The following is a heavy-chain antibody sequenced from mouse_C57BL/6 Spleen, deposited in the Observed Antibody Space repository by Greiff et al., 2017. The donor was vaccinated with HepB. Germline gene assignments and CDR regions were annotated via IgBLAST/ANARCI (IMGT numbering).Heavy chain of an antibody. CDR1: GYTFTSYW. CDR3: ARGAYYSNPYYFDY. CDR2: IYPGSGST. V-gene: IGHV1-55*01. D-gene: IGHD2-5*01. J-gene: IGHJ2*01. Sequence: QVQLQQPGAELVKPGASVKMSCKASGYTFTSYWITWVKQRPGQGLEWIGDIYPGSGSTNYNEKFKSKATLTVDTSSSTAYMRLSSLTSEDSAVYYCARGAYYSNPYYFDYWGQGTTLTVSS.